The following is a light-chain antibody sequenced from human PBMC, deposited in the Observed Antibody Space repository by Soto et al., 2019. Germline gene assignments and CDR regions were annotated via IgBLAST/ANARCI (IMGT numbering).Light chain of an antibody. CDR2: GAS. J-gene: IGKJ1*01. CDR1: QSVNNNY. V-gene: IGKV3-20*01. CDR3: HQHGGSPET. Sequence: VLTQSPGTLSLSPGERATLSCRASQSVNNNYLAWYQQKPGQAPRLLIFGASRRATGIPDRFIGSGSGTEFILTISRLEPDDFAIYHCHQHGGSPETFGQGTKVDIK.